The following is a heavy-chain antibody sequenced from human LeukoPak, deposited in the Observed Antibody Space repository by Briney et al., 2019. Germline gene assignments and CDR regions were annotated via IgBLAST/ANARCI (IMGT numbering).Heavy chain of an antibody. CDR3: ARTYYDFWSGYYTGWFDP. Sequence: SETLSLTCTVSGGSISSYYWSWIRQPPGKGLEWIGYIYYSGSTNYNPSLKSRVTISVDTSKNQFSLKLSSVTAADTAVYYCARTYYDFWSGYYTGWFDPWGQGTLVTVSS. J-gene: IGHJ5*02. D-gene: IGHD3-3*01. CDR2: IYYSGST. V-gene: IGHV4-59*08. CDR1: GGSISSYY.